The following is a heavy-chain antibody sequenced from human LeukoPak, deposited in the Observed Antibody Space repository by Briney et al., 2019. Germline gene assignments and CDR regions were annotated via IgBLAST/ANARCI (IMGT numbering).Heavy chain of an antibody. CDR3: ARADSSGYYAQH. CDR1: GDSISSYY. D-gene: IGHD3-22*01. J-gene: IGHJ4*02. Sequence: PSETLSLTCTVSGDSISSYYWSWIRQPPGKGLEWIGYIYCSGSTNYNPSLKSRVTITVDTSKNQVSLKLSSVTAADTAVYYCARADSSGYYAQHWGQGTLVTVTS. V-gene: IGHV4-59*01. CDR2: IYCSGST.